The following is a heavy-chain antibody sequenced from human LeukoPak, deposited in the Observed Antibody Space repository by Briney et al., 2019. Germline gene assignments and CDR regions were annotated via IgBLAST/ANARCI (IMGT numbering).Heavy chain of an antibody. CDR3: ARDAPPGYCSSTSCYDGNAFDI. J-gene: IGHJ3*02. V-gene: IGHV4-31*03. CDR2: IYYSGST. D-gene: IGHD2-2*01. Sequence: MPSQTLSLTCTVSGGSISSGGYYWSWIRQHPGKGLEWIGYIYYSGSTYYNPSLKSRVTISVDTPKNQFSLKLSSVTAADTAVYYCARDAPPGYCSSTSCYDGNAFDIWGQGTMVTVSS. CDR1: GGSISSGGYY.